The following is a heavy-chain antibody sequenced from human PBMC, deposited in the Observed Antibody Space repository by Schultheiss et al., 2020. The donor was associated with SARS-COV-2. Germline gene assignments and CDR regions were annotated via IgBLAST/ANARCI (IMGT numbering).Heavy chain of an antibody. CDR3: ARRRDTAMSRLEDYYYGMDV. Sequence: ASVKVSCKASGGTFSSYAISWVRQAPGQGLEWMGWINPNSGGTNYAQKFQGRVTMTRDTSISTAYMELSRLRSDDTAVYYCARRRDTAMSRLEDYYYGMDVWGQGTTVTVSS. CDR2: INPNSGGT. CDR1: GGTFSSYA. D-gene: IGHD5-18*01. J-gene: IGHJ6*02. V-gene: IGHV1-2*02.